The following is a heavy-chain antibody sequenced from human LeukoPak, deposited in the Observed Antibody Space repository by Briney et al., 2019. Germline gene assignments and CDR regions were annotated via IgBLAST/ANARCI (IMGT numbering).Heavy chain of an antibody. V-gene: IGHV3-53*01. J-gene: IGHJ4*02. D-gene: IGHD3-22*01. CDR2: IYSGAGT. CDR1: EFTVSSNY. CDR3: ARGSSGYSFDY. Sequence: PGGSLRLSCAVFEFTVSSNYMSWVRQAPGMGLEWVSVIYSGAGTHYADSVKGRFTISRDNSKNTLYLQMNSLRIEDTAVYYCARGSSGYSFDYWGQGTLVTVSS.